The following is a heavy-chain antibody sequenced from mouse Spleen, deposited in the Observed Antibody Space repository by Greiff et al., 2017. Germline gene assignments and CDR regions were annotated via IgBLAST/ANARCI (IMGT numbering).Heavy chain of an antibody. CDR3: ARWDYYGSSYDAMDY. CDR2: IYPGDGDT. D-gene: IGHD1-1*01. V-gene: IGHV1-82*01. Sequence: VMLVESGPELVKPGASVKISCKASGYAFSSSWMNWVKQRPGKGLEWIGRIYPGDGDTNYNGKFKGKATLTADKSSSTAYMQLSSLTSEDSAVYFCARWDYYGSSYDAMDYWGQGTSVTVSS. J-gene: IGHJ4*01. CDR1: GYAFSSSW.